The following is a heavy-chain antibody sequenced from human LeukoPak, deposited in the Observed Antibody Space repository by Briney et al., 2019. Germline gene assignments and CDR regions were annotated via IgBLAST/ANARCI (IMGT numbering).Heavy chain of an antibody. CDR3: AKHEPLTRIAAAGTRYYYYYMDV. V-gene: IGHV4-39*01. D-gene: IGHD6-13*01. Sequence: SETLSLTCTVSGGSISSSSYYWGWIRQPPGKGLEWIGSIYYSGSTYYNPSLKSRVTISVDTSKNQFSLKLSSVTAADTAVYYCAKHEPLTRIAAAGTRYYYYYMDVWGKGTTVTVSS. J-gene: IGHJ6*03. CDR2: IYYSGST. CDR1: GGSISSSSYY.